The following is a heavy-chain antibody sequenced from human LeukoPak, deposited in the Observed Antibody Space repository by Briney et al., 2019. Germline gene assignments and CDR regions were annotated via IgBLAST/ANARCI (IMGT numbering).Heavy chain of an antibody. D-gene: IGHD5-24*01. CDR1: GGSFSGYY. V-gene: IGHV4-34*01. CDR2: INHTGST. Sequence: SETLSLTCAVYGGSFSGYYWSWIRQPPGKGLEWIGEINHTGSTNYNPSLKRQISISVDTPKNQCSLNLSSATAAYTAVYYCSRSSRDFDYWGQGTLVTVSS. J-gene: IGHJ4*02. CDR3: SRSSRDFDY.